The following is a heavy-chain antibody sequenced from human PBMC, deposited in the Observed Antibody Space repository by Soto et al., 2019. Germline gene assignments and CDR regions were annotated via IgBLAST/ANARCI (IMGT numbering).Heavy chain of an antibody. Sequence: HPGGSLRLSCAASGFTFSSYAMHWVRQAPGKGLEWVAVISYDGSNKYYADSVKGRFTISRDNSKNTLYLQMNSLRAEDTAVYYCARSIGDIVVVPAASGYYYGMDVWGQGTTVTVSS. D-gene: IGHD2-2*01. CDR2: ISYDGSNK. CDR1: GFTFSSYA. J-gene: IGHJ6*02. V-gene: IGHV3-30-3*01. CDR3: ARSIGDIVVVPAASGYYYGMDV.